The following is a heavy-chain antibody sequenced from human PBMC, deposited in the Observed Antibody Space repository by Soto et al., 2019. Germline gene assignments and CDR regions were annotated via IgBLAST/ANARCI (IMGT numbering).Heavy chain of an antibody. CDR2: IYYSGST. V-gene: IGHV4-59*01. J-gene: IGHJ6*03. Sequence: SETLSLTRTVSGGSISSYYWSWIRQPPGKGLEWIGYIYYSGSTNYNPSLKSRVTISVDTSKNQFSLKLSSVTAADTAVYYCARVHYDFWSGYPVMDVWGKGTTVTVSS. CDR1: GGSISSYY. D-gene: IGHD3-3*01. CDR3: ARVHYDFWSGYPVMDV.